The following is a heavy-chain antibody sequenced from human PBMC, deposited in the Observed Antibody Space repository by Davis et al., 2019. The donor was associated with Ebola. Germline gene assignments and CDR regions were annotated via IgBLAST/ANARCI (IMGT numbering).Heavy chain of an antibody. CDR2: IKQDGSET. D-gene: IGHD3-22*01. CDR1: GFTFSTFW. J-gene: IGHJ4*02. CDR3: ARAPYYYDSSGPHMAVDS. Sequence: PAGSLRLSCAASGFTFSTFWMTWVRQAPGKGLEWVASIKQDGSETYFVDSVKGRFIISRDNAKNSLFLQMYSLRAEDTAVYYCARAPYYYDSSGPHMAVDSWGQGTLVTVSS. V-gene: IGHV3-7*01.